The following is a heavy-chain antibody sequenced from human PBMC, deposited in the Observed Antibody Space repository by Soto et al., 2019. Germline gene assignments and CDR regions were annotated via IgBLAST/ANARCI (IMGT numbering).Heavy chain of an antibody. CDR3: ARHAVAVAAPYYYYGMDV. CDR1: GYSFTSYW. J-gene: IGHJ6*02. CDR2: IYPGDSDT. D-gene: IGHD6-19*01. V-gene: IGHV5-51*01. Sequence: PGESLKISCNGSGYSFTSYWIGWVRQMPGKGLEWMGIIYPGDSDTRYSPSFQGQVTISADKSISTAYLQWSSLKASDTAMYYCARHAVAVAAPYYYYGMDVWGQGTTVTVSS.